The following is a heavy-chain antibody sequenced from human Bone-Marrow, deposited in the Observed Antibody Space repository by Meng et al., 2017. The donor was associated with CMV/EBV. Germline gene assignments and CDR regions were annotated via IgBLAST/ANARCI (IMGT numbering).Heavy chain of an antibody. CDR2: IRYDGSNK. Sequence: GGSLRLSCAASGFTFSSYGMHWVRQAPGKGLEWVAFIRYDGSNKYYADSVTGRFTISRDNSKNTLYLQMNSLRAEDTAVYYCAKVIVGATSGFDYWGQGTLVTVSS. V-gene: IGHV3-30*02. J-gene: IGHJ4*02. D-gene: IGHD1-26*01. CDR1: GFTFSSYG. CDR3: AKVIVGATSGFDY.